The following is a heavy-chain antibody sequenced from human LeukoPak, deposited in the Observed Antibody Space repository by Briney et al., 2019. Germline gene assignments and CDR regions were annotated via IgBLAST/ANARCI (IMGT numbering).Heavy chain of an antibody. J-gene: IGHJ4*02. CDR2: ISGSGSST. Sequence: PSETLSLTCTVSGGSISSYYWSWVRQAPGKGLEWVSAISGSGSSTYYADSVKGRFTISRDNSKNTLYLQMNSLRAEDTAVYYCAKAASNSLRYYFDYWGQGTLVTVSS. D-gene: IGHD4-11*01. CDR1: GGSISSYY. CDR3: AKAASNSLRYYFDY. V-gene: IGHV3-23*01.